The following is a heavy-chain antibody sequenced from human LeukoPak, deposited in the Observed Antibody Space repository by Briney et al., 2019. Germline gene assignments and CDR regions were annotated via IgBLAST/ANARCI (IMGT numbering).Heavy chain of an antibody. CDR2: IKQDASVE. J-gene: IGHJ4*02. D-gene: IGHD1-26*01. Sequence: GGSLRLSCTASGFSFSNHWMSWVRQAPGKGLEWVATIKQDASVEHYADSVKGRFTTSRDNAKSSMYLQLNTLRGEDTAVYYCARLVGDMTTWDYWGQGTLVTVSS. CDR1: GFSFSNHW. CDR3: ARLVGDMTTWDY. V-gene: IGHV3-7*03.